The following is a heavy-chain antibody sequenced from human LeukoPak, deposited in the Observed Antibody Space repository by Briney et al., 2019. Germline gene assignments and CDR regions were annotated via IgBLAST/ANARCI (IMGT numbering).Heavy chain of an antibody. CDR3: ARHFNLVDTAMVPDY. D-gene: IGHD5-18*01. V-gene: IGHV4-34*01. J-gene: IGHJ4*02. Sequence: SETLSLTCAVYGGSFSGYYWSWIRQPPGKGLEWIGEINHSGSTNYNPSLKSRVTISVDTSKNQFSLKLSSVTAADTAVYYCARHFNLVDTAMVPDYWGQGTLVTVSS. CDR1: GGSFSGYY. CDR2: INHSGST.